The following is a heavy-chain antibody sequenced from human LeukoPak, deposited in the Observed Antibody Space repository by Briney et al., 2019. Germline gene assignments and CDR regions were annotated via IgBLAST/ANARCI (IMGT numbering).Heavy chain of an antibody. CDR2: IIPIFGTA. CDR3: ARDRENWNGLLDHYNWFDP. CDR1: GGTFSSYA. Sequence: GASVKVSCKASGGTFSSYAISWVRQAPGQGLEWMGGIIPIFGTANYEQKFQGRVTITADESTSTAYMELSSLRSEDTAVYYCARDRENWNGLLDHYNWFDPWGQGTLVTVSS. V-gene: IGHV1-69*13. J-gene: IGHJ5*02. D-gene: IGHD1-1*01.